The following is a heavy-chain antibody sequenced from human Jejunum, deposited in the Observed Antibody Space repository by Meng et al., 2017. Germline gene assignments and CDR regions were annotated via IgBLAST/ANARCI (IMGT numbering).Heavy chain of an antibody. CDR3: ARGGGDIRVGFDY. J-gene: IGHJ4*02. CDR1: GGSIIGIKW. V-gene: IGHV4-4*02. CDR2: IHHSGST. Sequence: SETLSLTCDVSGGSIIGIKWWTWVRQPPGKGLEWIGEIHHSGSTNSIPSLKSRVTLSVDKSKNQFSLRMTSVTAADTSVYYCARGGGDIRVGFDYWGQGILVTVSS. D-gene: IGHD5-12*01.